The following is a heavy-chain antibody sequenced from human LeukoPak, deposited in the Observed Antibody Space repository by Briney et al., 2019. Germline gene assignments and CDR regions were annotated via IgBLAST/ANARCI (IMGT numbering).Heavy chain of an antibody. CDR1: GGSISSGGYY. CDR3: ARVGEYCSSTSCPPDRYYYYMDV. D-gene: IGHD2-2*01. CDR2: IYYSGST. J-gene: IGHJ6*03. Sequence: SQTLSLTCTVPGGSISSGGYYWSWIRQHPGKGLEWIGYIYYSGSTYYNPSLKSRVTISVDTSKNQFSLKLSSVTAADTAVYYCARVGEYCSSTSCPPDRYYYYMDVWGKGTTVTVSS. V-gene: IGHV4-31*03.